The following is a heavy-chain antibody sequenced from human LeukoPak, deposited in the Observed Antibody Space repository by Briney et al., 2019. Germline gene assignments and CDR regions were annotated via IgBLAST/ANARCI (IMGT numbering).Heavy chain of an antibody. D-gene: IGHD3-16*01. CDR2: IKSKTFGGTT. CDR1: GFNFSDSW. Sequence: GGSLRLSCVTSGFNFSDSWMSWVRQAPGKGLEWVGRIKSKTFGGTTDYAAPVKGRFTISRDDSKNTLYLHMNTLKTEDTAIYYCTTLGAFDYWGQGTLVTVSS. J-gene: IGHJ4*02. V-gene: IGHV3-15*01. CDR3: TTLGAFDY.